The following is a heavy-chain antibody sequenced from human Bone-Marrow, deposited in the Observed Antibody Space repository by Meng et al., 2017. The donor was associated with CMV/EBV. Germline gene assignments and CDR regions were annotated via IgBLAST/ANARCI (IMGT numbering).Heavy chain of an antibody. J-gene: IGHJ4*02. CDR3: TTDGIVVVPAAIDY. Sequence: GESLKISCAASGFTFSNAWMSLVRQAPGKGLEWVGRIKSKTDGGTTDYAAPVKGRFTISRDDLKNTLYLQMNSLKTEDTAVYYCTTDGIVVVPAAIDYWGQGTLVTVSS. CDR2: IKSKTDGGTT. D-gene: IGHD2-2*02. CDR1: GFTFSNAW. V-gene: IGHV3-15*01.